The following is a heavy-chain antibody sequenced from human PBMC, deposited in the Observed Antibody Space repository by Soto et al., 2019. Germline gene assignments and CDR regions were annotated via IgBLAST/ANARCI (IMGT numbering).Heavy chain of an antibody. CDR1: GYTFTGYY. CDR2: INPNSGGT. CDR3: ARPHYDYVWGSLYY. D-gene: IGHD3-16*01. V-gene: IGHV1-2*04. J-gene: IGHJ4*02. Sequence: ASVKVSCKASGYTFTGYYMHWVRQAPGQGLEWMGWINPNSGGTNYAQKFQGWVTMTRDTSISTAYMELSRLRSDDTAVYYCARPHYDYVWGSLYYWGQGTLVTVSS.